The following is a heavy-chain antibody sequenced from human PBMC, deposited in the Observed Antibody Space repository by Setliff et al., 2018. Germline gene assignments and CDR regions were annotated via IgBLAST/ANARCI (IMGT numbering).Heavy chain of an antibody. CDR3: ARTCSGSGCYAGLES. CDR1: GFNFYVYT. D-gene: IGHD2-15*01. CDR2: ISYDGSNK. V-gene: IGHV3-30*04. J-gene: IGHJ4*02. Sequence: GSLRLSCAASGFNFYVYTMEWVRQAPGKGLEWVAVISYDGSNKYYADSVKGRFTISRDNSKNTLYLQMNSLRPEDTAVYYCARTCSGSGCYAGLESWGQGTPVTVSS.